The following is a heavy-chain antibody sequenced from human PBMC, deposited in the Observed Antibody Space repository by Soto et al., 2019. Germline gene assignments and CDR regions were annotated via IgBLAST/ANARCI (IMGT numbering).Heavy chain of an antibody. CDR1: GGSVSSGSYY. Sequence: QVQLQESGPGLVKPSETLSLTCTVSGGSVSSGSYYWNWIRQPPGKGLEWIGYFYYSGRTNYNPSLKSRFTISVDTSKSQSSLKLSSVTAADTAVYYCARGGGVTTTFDYCGHGTLFTVSS. CDR3: ARGGGVTTTFDY. D-gene: IGHD1-1*01. V-gene: IGHV4-61*01. CDR2: FYYSGRT. J-gene: IGHJ4*01.